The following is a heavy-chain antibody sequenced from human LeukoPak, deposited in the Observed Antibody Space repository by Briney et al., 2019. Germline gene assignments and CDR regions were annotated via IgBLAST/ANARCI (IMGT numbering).Heavy chain of an antibody. CDR3: SIRGGNHYYDIRGYYHDACDI. Sequence: ASVKVSCKASGYTFTGYYMHWVRQAPGQGLEWMGWIHPNSGGTNYAQKFQGRVTMTRDTSISTAYMELSRLRADGTPMYCWSIRGGNHYYDIRGYYHDACDIWGQGTMVTVSS. CDR1: GYTFTGYY. D-gene: IGHD3-22*01. J-gene: IGHJ3*02. CDR2: IHPNSGGT. V-gene: IGHV1-2*02.